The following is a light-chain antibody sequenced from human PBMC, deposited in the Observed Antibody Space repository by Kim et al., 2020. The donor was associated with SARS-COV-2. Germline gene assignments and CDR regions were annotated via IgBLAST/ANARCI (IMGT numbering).Light chain of an antibody. Sequence: GQKVTISCSGSSSNNGINYVSWYQQLPGTAPKLLIYDNNERPSGIPDRFSASKSGTSATLGITGLQTGDEADYYCGTWDNSLNNMVFGGGTQLTVL. J-gene: IGLJ2*01. CDR2: DNN. CDR1: SSNNGINY. CDR3: GTWDNSLNNMV. V-gene: IGLV1-51*01.